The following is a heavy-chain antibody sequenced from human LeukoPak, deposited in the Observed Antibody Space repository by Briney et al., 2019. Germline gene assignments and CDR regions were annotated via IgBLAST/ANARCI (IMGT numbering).Heavy chain of an antibody. Sequence: GGSLRLSCAASGFTFSSYSMYWVRQAPGKGLEWVSYISSSSSTIYYADSVKGRFTISRDNAKNSLYLQMNSLRAEDTAVYYCARSLSAYYYDSSGYNWGQGTLVTVSS. D-gene: IGHD3-22*01. CDR2: ISSSSSTI. J-gene: IGHJ4*02. V-gene: IGHV3-48*01. CDR3: ARSLSAYYYDSSGYN. CDR1: GFTFSSYS.